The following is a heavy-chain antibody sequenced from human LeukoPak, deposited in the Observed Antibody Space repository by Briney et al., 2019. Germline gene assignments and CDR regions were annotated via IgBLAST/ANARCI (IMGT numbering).Heavy chain of an antibody. V-gene: IGHV4-61*09. CDR1: GGSISSGSYH. J-gene: IGHJ4*02. CDR2: IYTSGST. Sequence: SQTLSLTCTVSGGSISSGSYHWIWIRQPAGTGLEWIGHIYTSGSTNYNPSLRSRVTISVDTSKNQFSLKLSSVTAADTAVYYCARTGSGSYYRPTKYYFDYWGQGTLVTVSS. D-gene: IGHD3-10*01. CDR3: ARTGSGSYYRPTKYYFDY.